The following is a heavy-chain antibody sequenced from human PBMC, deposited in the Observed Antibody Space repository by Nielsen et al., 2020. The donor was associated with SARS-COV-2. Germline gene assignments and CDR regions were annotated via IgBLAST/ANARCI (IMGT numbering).Heavy chain of an antibody. Sequence: ASVKVSCKVSGYTLSELYIHWVRQAPGKGLEWMGGFDPGDAETVYAQKFQGRITMTEDTSADTAYMDLSSLRTEDTAVYYCATSLVAAIFGVLDYWGPGTLVTVSS. D-gene: IGHD3-3*01. V-gene: IGHV1-24*01. J-gene: IGHJ4*02. CDR1: GYTLSELY. CDR2: FDPGDAET. CDR3: ATSLVAAIFGVLDY.